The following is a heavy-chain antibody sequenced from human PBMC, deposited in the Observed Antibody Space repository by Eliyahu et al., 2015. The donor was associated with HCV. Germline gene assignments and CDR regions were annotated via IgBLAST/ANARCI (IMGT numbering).Heavy chain of an antibody. CDR2: IWYDGSNK. J-gene: IGHJ4*02. CDR3: ARAHLSLAGSYFGYDY. Sequence: QVQLVESGGGVVQPGRSLRLSCAASGXTFSSYGMHWVRQAPGKGLEWVAVIWYDGSNKYYADSVKGRFTISRDNSKNTLYLQMNSLRAEDTAVYYCARAHLSLAGSYFGYDYWGQGTLVTVSS. D-gene: IGHD1-26*01. CDR1: GXTFSSYG. V-gene: IGHV3-33*01.